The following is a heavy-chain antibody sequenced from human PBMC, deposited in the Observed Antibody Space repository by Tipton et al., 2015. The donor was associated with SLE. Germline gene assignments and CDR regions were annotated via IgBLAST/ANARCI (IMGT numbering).Heavy chain of an antibody. CDR1: GYTFTDYG. CDR3: ARDSFGSGSFARLKDY. D-gene: IGHD3-10*01. J-gene: IGHJ4*02. V-gene: IGHV1-18*01. Sequence: QVQLVQSGAEVRKPGASVKVSCKASGYTFTDYGISWVRQAPGQGLEWMGWISAYNGHTNYAQKFQGRVTVTTDTSTYTAYMELRSLRSDDTAVYYCARDSFGSGSFARLKDYWGQGTLVTVSS. CDR2: ISAYNGHT.